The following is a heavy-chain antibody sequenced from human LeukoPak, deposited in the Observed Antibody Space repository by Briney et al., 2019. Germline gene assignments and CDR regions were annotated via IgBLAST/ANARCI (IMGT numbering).Heavy chain of an antibody. V-gene: IGHV4-59*08. CDR3: ARRYCTSACFSYGIDP. Sequence: PSETLSLTCTVSGGSITPYYWHWIRQPPGKGRNGFGLPLDDGSPKYNPSLKSRITISLDTSKNQIPLKLTSVAAADTAMYYCARRYCTSACFSYGIDPWGQGTLVTVTS. D-gene: IGHD2-21*02. CDR1: GGSITPYY. J-gene: IGHJ5*02. CDR2: PLDDGSP.